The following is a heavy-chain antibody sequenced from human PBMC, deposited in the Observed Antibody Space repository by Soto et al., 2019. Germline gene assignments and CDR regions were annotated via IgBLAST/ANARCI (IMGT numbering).Heavy chain of an antibody. D-gene: IGHD1-26*01. Sequence: ASVKVSCKASGGTFSSYAISWVRQAPGQGLEWMGGIIPIFGTANYAQKFQGRVTITADESTSTAYMELSSLRSEDTVVYYCARAGTSGSYYSSDYWGQGTLVTVSS. V-gene: IGHV1-69*13. CDR2: IIPIFGTA. CDR3: ARAGTSGSYYSSDY. CDR1: GGTFSSYA. J-gene: IGHJ4*02.